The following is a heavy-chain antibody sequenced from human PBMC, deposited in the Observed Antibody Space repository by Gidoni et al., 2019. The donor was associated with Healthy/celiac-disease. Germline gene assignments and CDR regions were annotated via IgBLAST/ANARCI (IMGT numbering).Heavy chain of an antibody. CDR2: IFSNDEK. CDR3: ARISIVGATYYFDY. Sequence: QVTLKESGPVLVKPTEPLTLTCTVSGFSLSNARMGVSWIRQPPGKALEWLAHIFSNDEKSYSTSLKSRLTISKDTSKSQVVLTMTNMDPVDTATYYCARISIVGATYYFDYWGQGTLVTVSS. D-gene: IGHD1-26*01. V-gene: IGHV2-26*01. J-gene: IGHJ4*02. CDR1: GFSLSNARMG.